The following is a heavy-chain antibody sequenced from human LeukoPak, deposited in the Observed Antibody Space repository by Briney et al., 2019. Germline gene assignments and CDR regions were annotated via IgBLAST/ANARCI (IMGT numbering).Heavy chain of an antibody. Sequence: ASVKVSGTASGYTFTGYYMHWVRQAPGQGLEWMGWINPNSGGTNYAQKFQGRVTMTRDTSISTAYMELSRLRSDDTAVYYCARGGWNYPNWFDPWGEGTLVTVSS. CDR3: ARGGWNYPNWFDP. CDR2: INPNSGGT. D-gene: IGHD1-7*01. V-gene: IGHV1-2*02. J-gene: IGHJ5*02. CDR1: GYTFTGYY.